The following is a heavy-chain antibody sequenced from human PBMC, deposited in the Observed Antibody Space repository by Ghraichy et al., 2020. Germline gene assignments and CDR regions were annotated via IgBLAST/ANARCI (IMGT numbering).Heavy chain of an antibody. CDR2: ISRSSSTI. V-gene: IGHV3-48*02. J-gene: IGHJ2*01. Sequence: GGSLRLSCAASGFTFSSYSMNWVRQAPGKGLEWVSYISRSSSTIYYADSVKGRFTISRDNAKNSLYLQMNSLRDEDTAVYYCARAIAARPSYWYFDLWGRGTLVTVSS. D-gene: IGHD6-6*01. CDR3: ARAIAARPSYWYFDL. CDR1: GFTFSSYS.